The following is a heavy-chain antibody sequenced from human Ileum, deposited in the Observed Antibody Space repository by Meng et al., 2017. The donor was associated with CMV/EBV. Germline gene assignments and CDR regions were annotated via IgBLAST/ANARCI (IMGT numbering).Heavy chain of an antibody. CDR3: TRDPCSYTCPGGRFDP. D-gene: IGHD2-15*01. V-gene: IGHV1-46*04. Sequence: GESLKISCKASGYTFTIYYIHWVRPAPGQGLEWMGIVNTNTGSVTYAQELQGRVTMTRDTSTSTVYMELSSLRSEDTAVYYCTRDPCSYTCPGGRFDPWGQGTLVTVSS. CDR2: VNTNTGSV. CDR1: GYTFTIYY. J-gene: IGHJ5*02.